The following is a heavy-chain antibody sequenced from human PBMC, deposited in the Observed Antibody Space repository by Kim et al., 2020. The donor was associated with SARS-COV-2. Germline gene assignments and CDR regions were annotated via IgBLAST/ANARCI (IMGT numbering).Heavy chain of an antibody. V-gene: IGHV3-33*01. CDR1: GFTFSPFA. J-gene: IGHJ3*01. D-gene: IGHD3-10*01. Sequence: GGSLRLSCTASGFTFSPFAMHWVRQAPGKGLEWVAVIRSDESKRYYAESVKDRFTISRDNSKNTLYLQMNSLRAEDTAIYFCARNYGSATMIGDVWGLGTLATVSS. CDR3: ARNYGSATMIGDV. CDR2: IRSDESKR.